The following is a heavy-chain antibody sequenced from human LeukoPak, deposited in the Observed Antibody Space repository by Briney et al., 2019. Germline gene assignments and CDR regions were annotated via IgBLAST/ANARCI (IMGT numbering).Heavy chain of an antibody. Sequence: GGSLRLSCAASGFTFSSYAMSWVRQAPGKGLEWVSTFSGTSTNSYADAVKGRVTISRDNSKNTLYLQMNSLRAEDTAVYYCAKLKQWLPQRYFFEYWGQGALVTDAS. CDR1: GFTFSSYA. CDR2: FSGTSTN. CDR3: AKLKQWLPQRYFFEY. J-gene: IGHJ4*02. V-gene: IGHV3-23*01. D-gene: IGHD6-19*01.